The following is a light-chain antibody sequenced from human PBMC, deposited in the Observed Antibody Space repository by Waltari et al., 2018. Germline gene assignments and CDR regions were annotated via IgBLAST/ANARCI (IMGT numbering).Light chain of an antibody. J-gene: IGKJ4*01. CDR2: GAS. V-gene: IGKV3-15*01. CDR3: QQYVGWPPTLT. CDR1: QSVSSN. Sequence: LSVSPGERASLSCRASQSVSSNLAWYQQKPGQAPRLLIYGASTRATGIPVRFSGSGSGTEFTLTISSLQSEDFAVYYCQQYVGWPPTLTFGGGTKVEIK.